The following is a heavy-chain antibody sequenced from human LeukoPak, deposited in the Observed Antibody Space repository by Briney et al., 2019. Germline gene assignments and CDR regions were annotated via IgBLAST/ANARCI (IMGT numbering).Heavy chain of an antibody. D-gene: IGHD3-10*01. Sequence: SETLSLTCTVSGGSISSYYWSWIRQPAGKGLEWIGRIYTSGSTNYNPSLKSRVTMSVDTSKNQFSLKLSSVTAADTAVYYCARERRRGSGSYYQPVVDYWGQGTLVTVSS. CDR2: IYTSGST. CDR3: ARERRRGSGSYYQPVVDY. V-gene: IGHV4-4*07. CDR1: GGSISSYY. J-gene: IGHJ4*02.